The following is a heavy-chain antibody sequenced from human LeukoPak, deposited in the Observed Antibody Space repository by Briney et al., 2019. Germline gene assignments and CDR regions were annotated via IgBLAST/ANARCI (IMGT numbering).Heavy chain of an antibody. V-gene: IGHV1-2*02. Sequence: ASVKVSCKASGYTFTGYYMHWVRQAPGQGLEWMGWINPNSGGTNYAQKFQGRVTMTRDTSISTAYMELSRLRSDDTAVYYCAREGYYDILTGYHSLPDYWGQGTLVTVSS. CDR3: AREGYYDILTGYHSLPDY. J-gene: IGHJ4*02. D-gene: IGHD3-9*01. CDR2: INPNSGGT. CDR1: GYTFTGYY.